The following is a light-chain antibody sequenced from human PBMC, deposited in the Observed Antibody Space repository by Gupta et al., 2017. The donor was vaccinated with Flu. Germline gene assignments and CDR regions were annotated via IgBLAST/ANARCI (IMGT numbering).Light chain of an antibody. J-gene: IGLJ2*01. Sequence: SIAISCTGTSNDVGTYKFVSWYQQHPGKVPKLIIYEVSGRPSGVSDRFSGSKSGNTASLTISGLQADDEAFYYCSSFTSSSTLLFGGGTKLTVL. CDR1: SNDVGTYKF. CDR3: SSFTSSSTLL. V-gene: IGLV2-14*02. CDR2: EVS.